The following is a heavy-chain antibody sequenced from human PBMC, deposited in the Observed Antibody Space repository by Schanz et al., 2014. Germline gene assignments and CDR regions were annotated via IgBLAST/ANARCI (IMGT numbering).Heavy chain of an antibody. J-gene: IGHJ5*02. D-gene: IGHD3-16*01. V-gene: IGHV4-39*01. CDR3: ARHGGYYDVLNSFDI. CDR2: VYFSGTT. Sequence: QLQLQESGPGLVKPSETLSLTCTVSGGSISSGESYWGWIRQSPEEGLQYIGSVYFSGTTAYSPSRKGRVTISVDPSKNQFSLMLTSVTAADTAVYFCARHGGYYDVLNSFDIWGQGTLVTVSS. CDR1: GGSISSGESY.